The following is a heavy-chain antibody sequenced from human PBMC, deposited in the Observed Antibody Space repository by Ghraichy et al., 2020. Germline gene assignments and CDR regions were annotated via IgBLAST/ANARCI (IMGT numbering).Heavy chain of an antibody. CDR2: IYTSGST. CDR3: ARAPATYGDSTYYFDR. V-gene: IGHV4-61*01. J-gene: IGHJ4*02. Sequence: SETLSLTCIVSGGSVSSNSDYWSWIRQPPGKGLEWIGYIYTSGSTSYNPSLKSRVTISVDTSKKQVSLKLRSVTAADTAVYYCARAPATYGDSTYYFDRWGQGTLVTVSS. D-gene: IGHD4-17*01. CDR1: GGSVSSNSDY.